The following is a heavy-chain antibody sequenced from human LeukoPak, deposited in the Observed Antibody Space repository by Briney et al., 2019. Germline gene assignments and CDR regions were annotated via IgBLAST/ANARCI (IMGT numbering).Heavy chain of an antibody. CDR3: ARAHWAGPDPWDYYMDV. J-gene: IGHJ6*03. CDR1: GYTFTGYY. CDR2: VNPNSGGT. V-gene: IGHV1-2*02. Sequence: ASVKVSCKASGYTFTGYYMHWVRQAPGQGLEWMGWVNPNSGGTNYAQKFQGRVTMTRDTSISTAYMELSRLRSDDTAVYYCARAHWAGPDPWDYYMDVWGKGTTVTISS. D-gene: IGHD6-19*01.